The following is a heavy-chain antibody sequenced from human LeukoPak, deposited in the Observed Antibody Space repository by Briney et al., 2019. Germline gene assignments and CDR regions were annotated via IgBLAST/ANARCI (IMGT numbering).Heavy chain of an antibody. CDR3: ARGGDIHLWINYYYYMDV. V-gene: IGHV1-2*02. Sequence: GASVKVSCKASGYIFADYYIHWVRQAPGQGLEWMGWINPNSGGTNYAQKFQDRVTMTRDTSISTAYMELSRLRSDDTAVYYCARGGDIHLWINYYYYMDVWGKGTTVTVSS. D-gene: IGHD5-18*01. CDR1: GYIFADYY. J-gene: IGHJ6*03. CDR2: INPNSGGT.